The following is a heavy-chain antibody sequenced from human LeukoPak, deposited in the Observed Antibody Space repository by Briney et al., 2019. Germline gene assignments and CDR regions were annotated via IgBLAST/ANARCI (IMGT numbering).Heavy chain of an antibody. J-gene: IGHJ4*02. CDR3: TTDFGYSYYYGSGSPDY. D-gene: IGHD3-10*01. CDR1: GFIFSKAW. V-gene: IGHV3-15*01. Sequence: GGSLRLSCAASGFIFSKAWESWVRQARGKGLEGVGDIKSKTDGGTTEYAAPVKGRFTISRDDSKNTLYQQMNSLKTEDTAVYYCTTDFGYSYYYGSGSPDYWGQGTLVPVSS. CDR2: IKSKTDGGTT.